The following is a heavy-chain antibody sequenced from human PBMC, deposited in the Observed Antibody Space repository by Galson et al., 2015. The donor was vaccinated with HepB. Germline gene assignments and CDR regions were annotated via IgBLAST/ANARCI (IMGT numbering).Heavy chain of an antibody. D-gene: IGHD1-1*01. V-gene: IGHV3-74*01. CDR3: ASGYNWNDGGDY. CDR2: INSDGSST. CDR1: GFTFSSYW. Sequence: SLRLSCAASGFTFSSYWMHWVRQAPGKGLVWVSRINSDGSSTSYADSVKGRFTISRDNAKNTLYLQMNSLRAEDTAVYYCASGYNWNDGGDYWGQGTLVTVSS. J-gene: IGHJ4*02.